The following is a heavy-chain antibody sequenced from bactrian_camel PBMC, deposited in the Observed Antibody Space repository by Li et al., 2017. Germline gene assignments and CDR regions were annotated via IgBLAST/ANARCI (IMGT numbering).Heavy chain of an antibody. Sequence: VQLVESGGGSVQAGGSRRLSCTSNVYTDGFWCMGWFRQGPGNTREGVATIDSAGTSSYANSVKGRFSISKDNAKKILYLQMNNLEPEDTAMYYCAAPRCYGWPPQPDTWEYVGQGTQVTVS. CDR2: IDSAGTS. V-gene: IGHV3S42*01. CDR1: VYTDGFWC. D-gene: IGHD3*01. J-gene: IGHJ4*01.